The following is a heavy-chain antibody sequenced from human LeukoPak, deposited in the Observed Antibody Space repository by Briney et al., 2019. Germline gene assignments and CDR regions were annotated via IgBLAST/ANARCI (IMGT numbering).Heavy chain of an antibody. CDR2: ISSSSSYI. CDR1: GFTFSGYS. CDR3: ARDYEILWFGPNDAFDI. J-gene: IGHJ3*02. Sequence: EGSLRLSCAASGFTFSGYSMNWVRQAPGKGLECVSSISSSSSYIYYADSVKGRFTISRDNAKNSLYLQMNILRAEDTAVYYCARDYEILWFGPNDAFDIWGRGTMVTVSS. D-gene: IGHD3-10*01. V-gene: IGHV3-21*01.